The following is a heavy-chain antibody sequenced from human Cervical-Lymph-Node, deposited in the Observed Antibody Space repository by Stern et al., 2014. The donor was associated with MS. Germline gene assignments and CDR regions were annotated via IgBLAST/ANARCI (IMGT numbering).Heavy chain of an antibody. D-gene: IGHD3-16*02. CDR2: INPYSGNT. V-gene: IGHV1-8*02. Sequence: VQLVQSGAEVKKPGASVKVSCKASGYTFTSYDITWVRQATGQGLEWMGWINPYSGNTGYTHKFKGRVTMTRITARITAYRELSSLRSEEKVVYFCARGLEELHWAGELSRCGWGIDVWGQGTTVTVSS. J-gene: IGHJ6*02. CDR1: GYTFTSYD. CDR3: ARGLEELHWAGELSRCGWGIDV.